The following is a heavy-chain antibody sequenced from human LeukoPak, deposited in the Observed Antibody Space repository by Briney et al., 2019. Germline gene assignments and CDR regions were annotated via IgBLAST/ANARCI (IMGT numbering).Heavy chain of an antibody. V-gene: IGHV3-30-3*02. CDR2: TSYDETSK. Sequence: PGGSLRLSCAGSGFPFSSYTLHWVRHAPGKGLEWLAGTSYDETSKNYADSVKGRFTVSRDNTKNTVFLQMNTLRVEDTAVYYCAASQYFEFWSGRDYWGQGTLVSVSS. D-gene: IGHD3/OR15-3a*01. J-gene: IGHJ4*02. CDR3: AASQYFEFWSGRDY. CDR1: GFPFSSYT.